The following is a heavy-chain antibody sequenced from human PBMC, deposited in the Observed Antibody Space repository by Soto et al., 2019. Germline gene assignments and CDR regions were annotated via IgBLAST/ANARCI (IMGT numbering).Heavy chain of an antibody. J-gene: IGHJ6*02. CDR1: AGSISNYY. V-gene: IGHV4-4*07. D-gene: IGHD3-16*01. CDR2: FSTSGTT. Sequence: PSETLSLTCTVSAGSISNYYWSWIRQPAGKRLEWIGRFSTSGTTYYNPSLKSRVTMSIDTSQNQFSLNLSSVTAADTAVYYCVRVGPNFHYYYGLDVWGQGTTVTVSS. CDR3: VRVGPNFHYYYGLDV.